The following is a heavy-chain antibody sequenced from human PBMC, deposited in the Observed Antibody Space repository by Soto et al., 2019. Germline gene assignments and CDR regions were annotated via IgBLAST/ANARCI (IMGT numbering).Heavy chain of an antibody. CDR3: AKGGGITGRLAS. CDR2: LAWHSANI. J-gene: IGHJ5*01. CDR1: GFTFNDYG. Sequence: DVQLVESGGGLVQPGRSLRLSCAASGFTFNDYGMHWVRQVPGKGLEWVSGLAWHSANIGYADSVKGRFTITKDNARNSLYWHMNNVRAEETALEYCAKGGGITGRLASWGQGTLVTVSS. V-gene: IGHV3-9*01. D-gene: IGHD1-20*01.